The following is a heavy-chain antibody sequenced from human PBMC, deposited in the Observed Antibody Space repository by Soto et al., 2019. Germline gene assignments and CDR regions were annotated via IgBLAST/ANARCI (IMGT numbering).Heavy chain of an antibody. CDR2: ISSSGSTI. J-gene: IGHJ4*02. CDR3: ARGGAEGPFDY. V-gene: IGHV3-48*03. D-gene: IGHD3-10*01. Sequence: HPGGSLRLSCAASGFTFSSYEMNWVRQAPGKGLEWVSYISSSGSTIYYADSVKGRFTISRDNAKNSLYLQMNSLRAEDTAVYYCARGGAEGPFDYWGQGTLVTVSS. CDR1: GFTFSSYE.